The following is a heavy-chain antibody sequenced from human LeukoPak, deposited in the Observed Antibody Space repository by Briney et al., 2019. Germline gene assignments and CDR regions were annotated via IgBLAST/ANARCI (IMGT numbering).Heavy chain of an antibody. V-gene: IGHV3-23*01. CDR1: GFTFSSYV. J-gene: IGHJ4*02. D-gene: IGHD6-19*01. CDR3: ARQSSASQYYFDY. CDR2: ISGSGGST. Sequence: GGSLRLSCAASGFTFSSYVMSWVRQAPGKGLEWVSVISGSGGSTYYADSVKDRFTISRDSSKDTLFLQMNSLRAEDTAVYYCARQSSASQYYFDYWGQGTLVTVSS.